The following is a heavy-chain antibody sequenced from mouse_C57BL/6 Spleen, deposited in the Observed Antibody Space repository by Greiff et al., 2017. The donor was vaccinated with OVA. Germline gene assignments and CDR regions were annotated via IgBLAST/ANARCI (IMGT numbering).Heavy chain of an antibody. CDR2: IDPSDSET. V-gene: IGHV1-52*01. Sequence: QVQLKQPGAELVRPGSSVKLSCKASGYTFTSYWMHWVKQRPIQGLEWIGNIDPSDSETHYNQKFKDKATLTVDKSSSTAYMQLSSLTSDDSAVYYCARRYGNYLGYFDYWGQGTTLTVSS. CDR1: GYTFTSYW. CDR3: ARRYGNYLGYFDY. D-gene: IGHD2-1*01. J-gene: IGHJ2*01.